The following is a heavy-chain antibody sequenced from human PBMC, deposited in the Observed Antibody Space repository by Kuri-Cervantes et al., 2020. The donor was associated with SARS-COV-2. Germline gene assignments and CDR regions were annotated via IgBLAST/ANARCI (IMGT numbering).Heavy chain of an antibody. J-gene: IGHJ4*02. CDR2: IRYDGSNK. CDR1: GFTFSSYG. Sequence: GGFLRLSCAASGFTFSSYGMHWVRQAPGKGLEWVAFIRYDGSNKYYADSVKGRFTISRDNSKNTLYLQMNSLRAEDTAVYYCAKERDSLRTSGIAAAGTGFDYWGQGTLVTVSS. V-gene: IGHV3-30*02. CDR3: AKERDSLRTSGIAAAGTGFDY. D-gene: IGHD6-13*01.